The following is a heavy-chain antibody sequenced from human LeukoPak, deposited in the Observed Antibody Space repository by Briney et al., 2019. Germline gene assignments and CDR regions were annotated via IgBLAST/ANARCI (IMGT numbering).Heavy chain of an antibody. J-gene: IGHJ4*02. V-gene: IGHV3-23*01. Sequence: PGGSLRLSCAASGFTFSSYAMSWVRQAPGKGLEWVSAISGSGGSTYYADSVKGRFTISRDNSKNTLYLQMNSLRAEDAAVYYCAKDHRIQLWFDFDYWGQGTLVTVSS. D-gene: IGHD5-18*01. CDR2: ISGSGGST. CDR3: AKDHRIQLWFDFDY. CDR1: GFTFSSYA.